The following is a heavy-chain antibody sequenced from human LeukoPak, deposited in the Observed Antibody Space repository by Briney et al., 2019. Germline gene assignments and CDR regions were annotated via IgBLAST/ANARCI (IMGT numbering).Heavy chain of an antibody. Sequence: SETLSLTCTVSGGSISSSSYYWGWIRQPPGKGLEWIGSIYYSGSTYYNPSLKSLLTISVYTSKNQSSLKLSSVTAADTAVYYCARGRRIAVAARRSWVFDYWGQATLVSVSS. CDR1: GGSISSSSYY. CDR2: IYYSGST. J-gene: IGHJ4*02. V-gene: IGHV4-39*07. D-gene: IGHD6-19*01. CDR3: ARGRRIAVAARRSWVFDY.